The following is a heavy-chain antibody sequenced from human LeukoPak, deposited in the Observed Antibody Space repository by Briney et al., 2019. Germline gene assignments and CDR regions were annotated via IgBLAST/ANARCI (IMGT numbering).Heavy chain of an antibody. J-gene: IGHJ5*02. D-gene: IGHD1-1*01. CDR3: ARAPNWNLDGGWFDH. Sequence: GASVKVSCKASGGTFISYAISWVRQAPGQGLEWMGGIIPIFGTANYAQKFQGRVTITTDKSTSTAYMELSSLRSEDTAVYYCARAPNWNLDGGWFDHWGQGTLVTVSS. CDR2: IIPIFGTA. CDR1: GGTFISYA. V-gene: IGHV1-69*05.